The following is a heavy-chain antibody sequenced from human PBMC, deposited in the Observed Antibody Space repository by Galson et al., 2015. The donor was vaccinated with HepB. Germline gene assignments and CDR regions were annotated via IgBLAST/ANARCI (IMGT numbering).Heavy chain of an antibody. J-gene: IGHJ4*02. D-gene: IGHD3-16*01. CDR3: AKDGVMVSKHPWHFHF. Sequence: SLRLSCAASGFTFSNYGMYWVRQAPGKGLEWVAVIWYDGSNKYYADSVKGRFTISRDNSKNTLYLQMNSLRAEDTAVYYCAKDGVMVSKHPWHFHFWGQGTPVTVSS. CDR1: GFTFSNYG. V-gene: IGHV3-33*06. CDR2: IWYDGSNK.